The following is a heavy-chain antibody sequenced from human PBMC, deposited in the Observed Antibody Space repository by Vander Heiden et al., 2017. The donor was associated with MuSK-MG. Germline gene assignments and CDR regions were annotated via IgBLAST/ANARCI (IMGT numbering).Heavy chain of an antibody. J-gene: IGHJ4*02. CDR2: INHSGRT. D-gene: IGHD6-13*01. CDR1: GGSFSGYY. Sequence: QVQLQQWGAGLLKPSETLSLTCAVYGGSFSGYYWSWIRQPPGKGLEWIGEINHSGRTNYNPALKSRVTISVDTSKNQFSRKLSSVTAAETAVYYCARGGEPQRSSWYDYWVQGTLVTVSS. CDR3: ARGGEPQRSSWYDY. V-gene: IGHV4-34*01.